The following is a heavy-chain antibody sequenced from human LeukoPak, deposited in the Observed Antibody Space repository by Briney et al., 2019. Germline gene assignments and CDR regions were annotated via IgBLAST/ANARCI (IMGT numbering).Heavy chain of an antibody. D-gene: IGHD6-13*01. CDR2: IIPIFGTA. Sequence: SVTVSCKASGGTFSSYAISWVRQAPGQGLEWMGGIIPIFGTANYAQKFQGRVTITADESTSTAYMELSSLRSEDTAVYYCARALVRDSSSWYGTGGFDYWGQGTLVTVSS. CDR1: GGTFSSYA. V-gene: IGHV1-69*13. CDR3: ARALVRDSSSWYGTGGFDY. J-gene: IGHJ4*02.